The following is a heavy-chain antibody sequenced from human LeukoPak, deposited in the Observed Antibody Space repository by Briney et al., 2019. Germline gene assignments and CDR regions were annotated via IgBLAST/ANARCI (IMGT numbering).Heavy chain of an antibody. CDR1: GGSISNLNYY. Sequence: SETLSLTCTVSGGSISNLNYYWSWLRQPAGKGLEWIGRIYASGSTNYNPSLKSRVTISVDTSKNQFSLQLNSVTPEDTAVYYCAREFTSKTPMATIEGPLDYWGQGTLVTVSS. CDR2: IYASGST. CDR3: AREFTSKTPMATIEGPLDY. V-gene: IGHV4-61*02. J-gene: IGHJ4*02. D-gene: IGHD5-24*01.